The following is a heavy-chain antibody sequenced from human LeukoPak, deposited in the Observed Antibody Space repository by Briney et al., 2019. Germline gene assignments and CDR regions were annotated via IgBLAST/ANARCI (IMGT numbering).Heavy chain of an antibody. V-gene: IGHV4-39*01. CDR2: IYYRGST. CDR3: ARPKVRGADGMDV. J-gene: IGHJ6*02. CDR1: GGSISSSDNY. D-gene: IGHD3-10*01. Sequence: SETLSLTCTVSGGSISSSDNYWGWICQPPGKGLEWIGSIYYRGSTYYNPSLKSRVTIFVDTSKNQFSLKLSSVTAADTAVYYCARPKVRGADGMDVWGQGTTVTVSS.